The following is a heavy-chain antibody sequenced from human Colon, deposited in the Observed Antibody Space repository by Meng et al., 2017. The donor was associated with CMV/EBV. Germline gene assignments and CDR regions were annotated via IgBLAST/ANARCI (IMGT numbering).Heavy chain of an antibody. Sequence: GPPLVTPKKTFTLSCLFFGFPRNNMGWGVGLLRQPPGKALEWLALIYWDDDKRYSPSLKSRLTITKDTSKNQVVLTMTNMDPVDTATYYCAHRMGRIAARVFDYWGQGTLVTVSS. D-gene: IGHD6-6*01. CDR1: GFPRNNMGWG. J-gene: IGHJ4*02. V-gene: IGHV2-5*02. CDR3: AHRMGRIAARVFDY. CDR2: IYWDDDK.